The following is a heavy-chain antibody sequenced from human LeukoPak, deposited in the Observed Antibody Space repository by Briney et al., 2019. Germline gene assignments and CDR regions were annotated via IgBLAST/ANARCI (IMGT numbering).Heavy chain of an antibody. J-gene: IGHJ3*02. D-gene: IGHD6-19*01. CDR1: GGSISNGDHY. Sequence: SETLSLTCTVTGGSISNGDHYWSWIRHHPGKGLEWIGSITYSGDTYENPSLESRVIISVDTSKNQFSLKLNSVTAADTAVYYCERPRSAWFDAFDIWGQGTMVTVSS. V-gene: IGHV4-39*01. CDR3: ERPRSAWFDAFDI. CDR2: ITYSGDT.